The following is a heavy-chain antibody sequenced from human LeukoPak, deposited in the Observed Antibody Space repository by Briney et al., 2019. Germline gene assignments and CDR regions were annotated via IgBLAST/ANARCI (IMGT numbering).Heavy chain of an antibody. V-gene: IGHV4-34*01. CDR2: INHSGST. CDR1: GGSFSGYY. J-gene: IGHJ4*02. CDR3: ARGGRISRTQQRGFNY. Sequence: PSEPLSLTCAVYGGSFSGYYWSWLRQPPGKGLEWIGEINHSGSTNYNPSLKSRVTISVDTSKNQFSLKLSSVTAADTAVYYCARGGRISRTQQRGFNYWGQGTLVTVSS. D-gene: IGHD3-3*02.